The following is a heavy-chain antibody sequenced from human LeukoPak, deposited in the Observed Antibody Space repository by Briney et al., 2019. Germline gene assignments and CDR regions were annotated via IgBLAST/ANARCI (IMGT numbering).Heavy chain of an antibody. CDR1: GGSISSYY. CDR3: ARGGWNKFDY. D-gene: IGHD3-22*01. J-gene: IGHJ4*02. V-gene: IGHV4-59*01. Sequence: PSETLSLTCTVSGGSISSYYWSWIRQPPGKGLEWIGFIFYSGTTNYNPSLKSRVTISVDTSKNQFSLKLSSVTAADTAVYYCARGGWNKFDYWGQGTLVTVSS. CDR2: IFYSGTT.